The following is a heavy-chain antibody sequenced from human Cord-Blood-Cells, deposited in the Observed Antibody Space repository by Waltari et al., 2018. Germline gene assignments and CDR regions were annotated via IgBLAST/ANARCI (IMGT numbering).Heavy chain of an antibody. D-gene: IGHD1-26*01. CDR2: ISGSGGST. V-gene: IGHV3-23*01. CDR3: AKDAPLIVGATQAFDI. J-gene: IGHJ3*02. Sequence: EVQLLVSGGGLVQPGGSLRLYCAASGFPFGSYAIRCVRQHPGKGLEWVSAISGSGGSTYYADSVKGRFTISRDNSKNTLYLQMNSLRAEDTAVYYCAKDAPLIVGATQAFDIWGQGTMVTVSS. CDR1: GFPFGSYA.